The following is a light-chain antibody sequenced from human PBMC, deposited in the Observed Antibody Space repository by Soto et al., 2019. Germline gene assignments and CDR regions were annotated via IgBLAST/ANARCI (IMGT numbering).Light chain of an antibody. V-gene: IGKV3-20*01. CDR2: GAS. Sequence: ETVLTQAPRPLYFSPGARATLSCRAIQSVDNSHVAWYQQRRVLPPRLLLYGASNRATGSPDRFSGSGSGADFALTISRLEPEDFAVYICQQYGNSPPGTVGQGTRLDIK. J-gene: IGKJ5*01. CDR3: QQYGNSPPGT. CDR1: QSVDNSH.